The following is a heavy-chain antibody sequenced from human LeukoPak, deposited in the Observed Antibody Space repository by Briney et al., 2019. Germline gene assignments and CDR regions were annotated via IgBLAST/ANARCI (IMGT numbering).Heavy chain of an antibody. CDR1: GGTFSSYA. Sequence: GASVKVSCKASGGTFSSYAIIWVRQAPGQGLEWMGGIIPIFGTANYAQKFQGRVTITTDESTSTAYMELSSLRSEDTAVYYCAALAGYCSSTSCGPFDYWGQGTLVTASS. D-gene: IGHD2-2*01. J-gene: IGHJ4*02. V-gene: IGHV1-69*05. CDR2: IIPIFGTA. CDR3: AALAGYCSSTSCGPFDY.